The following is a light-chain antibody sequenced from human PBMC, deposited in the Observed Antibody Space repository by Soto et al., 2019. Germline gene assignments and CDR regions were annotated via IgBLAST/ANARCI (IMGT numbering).Light chain of an antibody. CDR3: QHYGSSPPTWT. CDR1: QSVSTNY. J-gene: IGKJ1*01. CDR2: GAS. V-gene: IGKV3-20*01. Sequence: EIVLTQSPGALSLSPGERATLSCRTSQSVSTNYLAWYQEKPGQAPRLLISGASSRATGIPDRFSGSGSGTQVTLTISRLEPEDFAVYYCQHYGSSPPTWTFGQGTKVQI.